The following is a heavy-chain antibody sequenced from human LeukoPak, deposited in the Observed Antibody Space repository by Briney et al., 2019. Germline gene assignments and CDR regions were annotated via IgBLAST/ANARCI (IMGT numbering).Heavy chain of an antibody. CDR1: GGSISSYY. CDR3: ARSVGGFLEWFFDY. D-gene: IGHD3-3*01. J-gene: IGHJ4*02. V-gene: IGHV4-59*08. Sequence: SETLSLTCTVSGGSISSYYWSWIRQPPGKGLEWIGYIYYSGSTNYNPSLKSRVTISVDTSKNQFSLKLSSVTAADTAVYYCARSVGGFLEWFFDYWGQGTLVTVSS. CDR2: IYYSGST.